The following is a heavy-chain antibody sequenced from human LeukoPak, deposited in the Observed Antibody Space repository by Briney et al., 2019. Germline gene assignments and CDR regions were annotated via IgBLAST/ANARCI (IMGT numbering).Heavy chain of an antibody. D-gene: IGHD2-2*01. CDR2: IYTSGST. Sequence: PSGTLSLTCTVSGDSIRNYYWSWIRQPAGKGLEWIGRIYTSGSTNYNPSLKSRVTMSVDTSKNQFSLRLSSVTAADTAVYYCAREGTYCSRTSCYDSFLDYWGQGTLVTVSS. J-gene: IGHJ4*02. CDR3: AREGTYCSRTSCYDSFLDY. CDR1: GDSIRNYY. V-gene: IGHV4-4*07.